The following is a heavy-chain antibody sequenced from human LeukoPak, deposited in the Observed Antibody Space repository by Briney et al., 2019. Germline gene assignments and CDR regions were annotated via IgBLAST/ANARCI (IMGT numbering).Heavy chain of an antibody. V-gene: IGHV1-69*06. Sequence: ASVKVSCKASGGTFSSYAISWVRQAPGQGLEWMGGIIPIFGTANYAQKFQGRVTITADKSTSTAYMELSSLRSEDTAVYYCARIAAADNYYYYYGMDVWGKGTTVTVSS. CDR2: IIPIFGTA. CDR3: ARIAAADNYYYYYGMDV. D-gene: IGHD6-13*01. CDR1: GGTFSSYA. J-gene: IGHJ6*04.